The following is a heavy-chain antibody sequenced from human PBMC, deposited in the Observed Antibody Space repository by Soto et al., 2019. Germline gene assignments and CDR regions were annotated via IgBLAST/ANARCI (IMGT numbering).Heavy chain of an antibody. CDR2: IYTTGST. J-gene: IGHJ4*02. CDR3: ARGIPVSGSFDY. Sequence: LSLTCTVSGDSIGRGGYYWTWIRQHPGKGLEWIAYIYTTGSTYYNPSLKSRVGISVDTSKNQFSLKLSSVTAADTAVYYCARGIPVSGSFDYWGQGTLVTVSS. D-gene: IGHD6-19*01. CDR1: GDSIGRGGYY. V-gene: IGHV4-31*03.